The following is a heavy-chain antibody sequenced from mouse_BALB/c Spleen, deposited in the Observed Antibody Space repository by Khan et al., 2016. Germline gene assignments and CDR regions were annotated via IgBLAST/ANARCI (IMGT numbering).Heavy chain of an antibody. CDR1: GFSLTDYG. J-gene: IGHJ1*01. CDR3: AMNSSPYYGSSYGYFDV. Sequence: VQLQESGPGLVAPSQSLSITCTVSGFSLTDYGVSWIRQPPGKGLEWLGVIWGGGSTYYNSALKSRLSISKDNSKSQVFLKMNSLQTDDTAMYYGAMNSSPYYGSSYGYFDVWGAGTTVTVSS. V-gene: IGHV2-6-5*01. CDR2: IWGGGST. D-gene: IGHD1-1*01.